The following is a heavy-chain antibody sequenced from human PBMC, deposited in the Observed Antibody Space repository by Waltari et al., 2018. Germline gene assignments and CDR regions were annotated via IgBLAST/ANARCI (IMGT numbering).Heavy chain of an antibody. J-gene: IGHJ6*02. CDR2: INPSGGST. CDR1: GYTFTSYY. Sequence: QVQLVQSGAEVKKPGASVKVSCKASGYTFTSYYMHWVRQAPGQGLEWMGIINPSGGSTSYAQKFQGRVTMTRDTSTSTVYMELSSLRSEDTAVYYCARDRIVGAPPDYYYGMDVWGQGTTVTVSS. V-gene: IGHV1-46*01. D-gene: IGHD1-26*01. CDR3: ARDRIVGAPPDYYYGMDV.